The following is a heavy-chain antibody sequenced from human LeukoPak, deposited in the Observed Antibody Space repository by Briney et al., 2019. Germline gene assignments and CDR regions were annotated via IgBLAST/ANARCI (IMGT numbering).Heavy chain of an antibody. CDR2: MNPNSGNT. V-gene: IGHV1-8*01. CDR1: GYTFTSYD. D-gene: IGHD6-13*01. Sequence: ASVKVSCKASGYTFTSYDINWVRQATGQGLEWMGWMNPNSGNTGYAQKFQGRVTVTRNTSISTAYMELSSLGSEDTAVYYCARDLVAAAGRGAWFDPWGQGTLVTVSS. CDR3: ARDLVAAAGRGAWFDP. J-gene: IGHJ5*02.